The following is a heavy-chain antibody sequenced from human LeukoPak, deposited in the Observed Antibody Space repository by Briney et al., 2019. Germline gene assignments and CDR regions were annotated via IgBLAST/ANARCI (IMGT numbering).Heavy chain of an antibody. CDR1: GFSFSDYT. D-gene: IGHD5-18*01. J-gene: IGHJ4*02. V-gene: IGHV3-21*01. Sequence: GGSLRLSCAGSGFSFSDYTMNWVRQAPGKGLEWVSSISSSSSYIYYADSVKGRFTISRDNAKNSLYLQMNSLRAEDTAVYYCARGYGRADYWGQGTLVSISS. CDR2: ISSSSSYI. CDR3: ARGYGRADY.